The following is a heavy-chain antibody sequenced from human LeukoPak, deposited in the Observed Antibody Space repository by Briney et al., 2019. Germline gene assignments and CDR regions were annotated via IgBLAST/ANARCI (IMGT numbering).Heavy chain of an antibody. CDR1: GGSISSSSYY. Sequence: SETLSLTCTVSGGSISSSSYYWGWIRQPPGKGLEWIGSIYYSGSTYYNPSLKSRVTMSVDTSKNQFSLKPSSVTAADTAVYYCARDRIVGMDVWGKGTTVTVSS. CDR2: IYYSGST. V-gene: IGHV4-39*07. J-gene: IGHJ6*03. D-gene: IGHD2-21*01. CDR3: ARDRIVGMDV.